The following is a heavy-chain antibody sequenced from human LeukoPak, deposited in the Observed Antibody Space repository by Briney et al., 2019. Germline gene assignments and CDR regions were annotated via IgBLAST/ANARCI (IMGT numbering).Heavy chain of an antibody. D-gene: IGHD6-19*01. V-gene: IGHV4-34*01. CDR1: GGSFNDYY. CDR3: ARHRGSGWYFDY. CDR2: INHSGST. J-gene: IGHJ4*02. Sequence: SETLSPTCAVYGGSFNDYYWSWIRQPPGKGLEWIGEINHSGSTNNNPSLKSRVTISVDTSKNQFSLKLSSVTAADTAVYYCARHRGSGWYFDYWGQGTLVTVSS.